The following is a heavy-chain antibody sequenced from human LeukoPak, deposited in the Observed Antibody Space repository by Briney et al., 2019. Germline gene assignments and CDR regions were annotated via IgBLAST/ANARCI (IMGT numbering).Heavy chain of an antibody. D-gene: IGHD6-13*01. V-gene: IGHV4-59*01. Sequence: IPSETLSLTCTVSGGSISSYYWSWIRQPPGKGLEWIGYIYYSGSTNYNPSLKSRVTISVDTSKNQFSLKLSSVTAADTAVYYCERGWYGIDYWGQGTLVTVSS. CDR1: GGSISSYY. J-gene: IGHJ4*02. CDR2: IYYSGST. CDR3: ERGWYGIDY.